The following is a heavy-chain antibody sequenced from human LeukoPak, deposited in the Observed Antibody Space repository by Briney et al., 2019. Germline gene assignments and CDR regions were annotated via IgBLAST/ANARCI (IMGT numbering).Heavy chain of an antibody. CDR3: AKPTVVKGERYYYHYYMDV. CDR1: GFTFSNYG. J-gene: IGHJ6*03. CDR2: ISYTGGNT. Sequence: GGTLRLSCAASGFTFSNYGMSWVRQAPGKGLEWVSSISYTGGNTFYADSVKGRFTISRDNSKNTLFLQMNSLRAEDTAVYYCAKPTVVKGERYYYHYYMDVWGKGTTVTISS. D-gene: IGHD4-23*01. V-gene: IGHV3-23*01.